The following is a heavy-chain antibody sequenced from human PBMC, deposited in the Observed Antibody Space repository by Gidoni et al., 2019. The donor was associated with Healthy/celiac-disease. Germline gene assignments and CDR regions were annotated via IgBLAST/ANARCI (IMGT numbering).Heavy chain of an antibody. Sequence: EVQLVEPGGGLVQPGGSLRLSCAASGFTVSSNYMSWVRQAPGKGLEWVSVIYSGGSTYYADSVKGRFTISRDNSKNTLYLQMNSLRAEDTAVYYCATYKVTVTTDDAFDIWGQGTMVTVSS. CDR2: IYSGGST. V-gene: IGHV3-66*01. CDR1: GFTVSSNY. J-gene: IGHJ3*02. D-gene: IGHD4-17*01. CDR3: ATYKVTVTTDDAFDI.